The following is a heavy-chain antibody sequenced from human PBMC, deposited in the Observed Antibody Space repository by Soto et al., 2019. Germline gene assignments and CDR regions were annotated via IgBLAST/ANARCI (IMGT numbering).Heavy chain of an antibody. CDR3: AREGTTIVRGVISNWFDP. V-gene: IGHV4-30-2*01. CDR1: GGSISSGGYS. D-gene: IGHD3-10*01. J-gene: IGHJ5*02. Sequence: PSETLSLTCAVSGGSISSGGYSWSWIRQPPGKGLEWIGYIYHSGSTYYNPSLKSRVTISVDRSKNQFSLKLSSVTAADTAVYYCAREGTTIVRGVISNWFDPWGQGTLVTVSS. CDR2: IYHSGST.